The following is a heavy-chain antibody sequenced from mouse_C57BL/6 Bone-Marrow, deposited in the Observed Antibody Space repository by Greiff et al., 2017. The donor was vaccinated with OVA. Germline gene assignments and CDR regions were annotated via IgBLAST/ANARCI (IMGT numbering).Heavy chain of an antibody. CDR2: INPYNGGT. CDR3: ATYYYGGGF. V-gene: IGHV1-19*01. D-gene: IGHD1-1*01. J-gene: IGHJ1*03. Sequence: EVQLQQSGPVLVKPGASVKMSCKASGYTFTDYYMNWVKQSPGKSLEWIGVINPYNGGTSYNQKFKGKATLTVDKSSSTAYMELNSLTSEDSAVYYCATYYYGGGFWGTGTTVTVSS. CDR1: GYTFTDYY.